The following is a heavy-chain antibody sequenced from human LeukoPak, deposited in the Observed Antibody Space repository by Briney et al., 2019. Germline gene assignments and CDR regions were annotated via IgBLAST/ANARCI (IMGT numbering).Heavy chain of an antibody. D-gene: IGHD5-24*01. CDR2: IYYSGST. CDR3: ARDNSVRDEAWWFSP. J-gene: IGHJ5*02. Sequence: PSETLSLTCIVSGGSISSSSYYWGWIRQPPGKGLEWIGSIYYSGSTYYNPSLKSRVTISVDTSKNQFSLKLSSVTAADTAVYYCARDNSVRDEAWWFSPWGQGTLVTVSS. V-gene: IGHV4-39*07. CDR1: GGSISSSSYY.